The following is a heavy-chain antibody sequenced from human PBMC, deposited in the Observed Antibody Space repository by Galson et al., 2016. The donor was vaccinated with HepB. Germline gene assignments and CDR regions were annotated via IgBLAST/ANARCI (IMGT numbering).Heavy chain of an antibody. D-gene: IGHD2-21*02. CDR1: GGSISSYF. CDR2: IYKTGNT. CDR3: ARGVTGTPYFDF. J-gene: IGHJ4*02. V-gene: IGHV4-59*01. Sequence: SETLSLTCNVSGGSISSYFWSWVRQPPGKGLEWIGYIYKTGNTNYSPSLKGRVTVSVDTSKNQFSLELRSMTAADTAIYYCARGVTGTPYFDFWGQGALVTVSS.